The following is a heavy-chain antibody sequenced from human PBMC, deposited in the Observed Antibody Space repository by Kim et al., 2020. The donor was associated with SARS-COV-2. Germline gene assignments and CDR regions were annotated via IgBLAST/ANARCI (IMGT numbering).Heavy chain of an antibody. Sequence: SETLSLTCTVSGGSVTGFYWSWIRQSPGKGLEWIGYIFYSGTTHYNPSFRSRVTISLDTSKNQFSLKMASVTATDTAVYYCARLNALDAFNSLDYWGQG. J-gene: IGHJ4*02. CDR1: GGSVTGFY. D-gene: IGHD1-1*01. CDR2: IFYSGTT. CDR3: ARLNALDAFNSLDY. V-gene: IGHV4-59*08.